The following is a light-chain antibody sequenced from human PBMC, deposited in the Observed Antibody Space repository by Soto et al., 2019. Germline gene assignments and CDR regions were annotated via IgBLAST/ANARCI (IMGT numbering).Light chain of an antibody. CDR2: GTS. CDR1: QSVSSNY. CDR3: QQYGVSPAT. J-gene: IGKJ4*01. Sequence: EIVLTQSPGILSLSPGDGATLSCRASQSVSSNYLDWYQQHPGQAHRLLIYGTSTRASGVPDRFSGSGSGTDVTLTITRLEPEEFAVYFCQQYGVSPATFGGGTKV. V-gene: IGKV3-20*01.